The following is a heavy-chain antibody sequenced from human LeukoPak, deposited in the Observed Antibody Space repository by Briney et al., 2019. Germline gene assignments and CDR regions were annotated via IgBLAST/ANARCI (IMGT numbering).Heavy chain of an antibody. CDR3: ARHPARQTLITMIVVADGGPDAFDI. CDR1: GLTFSSYA. J-gene: IGHJ3*02. Sequence: PGGSLRLSCAASGLTFSSYAMSWIRQPPGKGLEWIGYIYYSGSTNYNPSLKSRVTISVDTSKNQFSLKLSSVTAADTAVYYCARHPARQTLITMIVVADGGPDAFDIWGQGTMVTVSS. CDR2: IYYSGST. V-gene: IGHV4-59*08. D-gene: IGHD3-22*01.